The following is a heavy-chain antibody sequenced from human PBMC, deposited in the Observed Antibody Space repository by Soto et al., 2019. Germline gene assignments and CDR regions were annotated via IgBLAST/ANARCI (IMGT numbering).Heavy chain of an antibody. CDR2: INAGNGNT. D-gene: IGHD5-12*01. CDR3: ARVSGYYLPDY. Sequence: ASVKVSCKASGYTFTSYSMHWVRQAPGQRLEWMGWINAGNGNTKYSQKFQGRVTITRDTSASTVYMELSSLRSEDTAVYYCARVSGYYLPDYWGQGTLVTVSS. V-gene: IGHV1-3*01. CDR1: GYTFTSYS. J-gene: IGHJ4*02.